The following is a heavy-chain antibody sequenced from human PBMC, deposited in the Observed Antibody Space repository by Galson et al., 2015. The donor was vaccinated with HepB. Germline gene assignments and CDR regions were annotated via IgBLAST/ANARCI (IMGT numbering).Heavy chain of an antibody. D-gene: IGHD3-22*01. V-gene: IGHV2-70*01. CDR1: GFSLSTSGMC. CDR3: ARMIKADYYDSSGYYSFPFDY. Sequence: PALVKPTQTLTLTCTFSGFSLSTSGMCVSWIRQPPGKALEWLALIDWDDDKYYSTSLKTRLTISKDTSKNQVVLTMTNMDPVDTATYYCARMIKADYYDSSGYYSFPFDYWGQGTLVTVSS. J-gene: IGHJ4*02. CDR2: IDWDDDK.